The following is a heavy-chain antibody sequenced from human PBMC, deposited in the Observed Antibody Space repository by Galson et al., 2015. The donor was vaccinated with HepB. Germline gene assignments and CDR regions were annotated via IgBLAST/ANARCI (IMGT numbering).Heavy chain of an antibody. CDR3: ARDPSGNHIRYFDY. J-gene: IGHJ4*02. CDR1: GFTFSSYA. D-gene: IGHD1-14*01. Sequence: SLRLSCAASGFTFSSYAMHWVRQAPGKGLEWVAVISYDGSNKYYADSVKGRFTISRDNSKNTLYLQMNSLRAEDTAVYYCARDPSGNHIRYFDYWGQGTLVTVSS. V-gene: IGHV3-30*04. CDR2: ISYDGSNK.